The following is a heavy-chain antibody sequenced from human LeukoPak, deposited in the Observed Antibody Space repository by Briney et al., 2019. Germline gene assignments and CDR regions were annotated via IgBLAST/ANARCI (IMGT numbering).Heavy chain of an antibody. CDR2: IKSIVDGWTL. J-gene: IGHJ4*02. Sequence: PGGSLRLSCAGSGFTFSNGWMNWVRQAPGKGLEWVGRIKSIVDGWTLDYAAPVKGRFTISRDDSKNTVYLQMNGLKTEDTAVYYCTTGGYYFDYWGQGTLVTVSS. CDR3: TTGGYYFDY. V-gene: IGHV3-15*01. CDR1: GFTFSNGW.